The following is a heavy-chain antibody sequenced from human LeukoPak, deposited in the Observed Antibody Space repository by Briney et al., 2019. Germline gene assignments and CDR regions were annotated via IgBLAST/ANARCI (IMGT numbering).Heavy chain of an antibody. J-gene: IGHJ5*02. V-gene: IGHV4-34*01. CDR3: ARGYVVVVPAAMGGWFDP. D-gene: IGHD2-2*01. CDR2: INHSGST. Sequence: SETLSLTCAVYGRSFSGYYWSWIRQPPGKGLEWIGEINHSGSTNYNPSLKSRATISVDTSKNQFSLKLSSVTAADTAVYYCARGYVVVVPAAMGGWFDPWGQGTLVTVSS. CDR1: GRSFSGYY.